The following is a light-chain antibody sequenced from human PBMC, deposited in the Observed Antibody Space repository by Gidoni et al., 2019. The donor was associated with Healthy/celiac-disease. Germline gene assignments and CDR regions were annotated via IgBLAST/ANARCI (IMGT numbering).Light chain of an antibody. CDR3: SSYTSSSTLGVV. CDR2: YVS. V-gene: IGLV2-14*01. Sequence: QSALTQPASVSGSPGQSITISCTGTSSDVGGYNYVSWYQQHPGKAPKLMIYYVSNRPSGVSNRFSGSKSGNTASLTISGLQAEDEADDYCSSYTSSSTLGVVFGGGTKLTVL. J-gene: IGLJ2*01. CDR1: SSDVGGYNY.